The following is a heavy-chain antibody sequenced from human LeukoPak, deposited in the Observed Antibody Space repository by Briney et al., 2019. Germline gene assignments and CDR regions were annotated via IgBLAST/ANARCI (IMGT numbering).Heavy chain of an antibody. CDR2: ISPSGGST. D-gene: IGHD3-3*01. J-gene: IGHJ4*02. CDR3: AREIKPDFWSGYFY. Sequence: ASVQVSCKAFGYTFTSNYMHWVRQAPGQGPEWMGVISPSGGSTTYAQKFQGRVTLTRDMSTSTDYLELSSLRSDDTAVYYCAREIKPDFWSGYFYWGQGTLVTVSS. V-gene: IGHV1-46*01. CDR1: GYTFTSNY.